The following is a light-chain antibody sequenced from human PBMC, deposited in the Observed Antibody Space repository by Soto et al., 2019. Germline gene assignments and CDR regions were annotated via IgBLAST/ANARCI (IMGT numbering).Light chain of an antibody. V-gene: IGLV2-14*01. CDR2: EVS. CDR3: SSYTSSSPCV. CDR1: SSDVGGYRY. Sequence: QPVLTQPASVSGSPGQSITISCTGTSSDVGGYRYVSWYQHHPGKAPKLVIYEVSNRPSGVSNRFSGFKSGNTASLTISGLQAEDEADYYCSSYTSSSPCVFGTGTKLTVL. J-gene: IGLJ1*01.